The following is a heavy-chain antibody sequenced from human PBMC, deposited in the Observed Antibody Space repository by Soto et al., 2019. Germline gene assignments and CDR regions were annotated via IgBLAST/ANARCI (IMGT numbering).Heavy chain of an antibody. CDR2: ISASGGST. V-gene: IGHV3-23*01. CDR3: AKWGIAAAGTMKYYYGMDV. J-gene: IGHJ6*02. CDR1: GFTFSSYA. Sequence: LRLSCAASGFTFSSYAISWVLQAPGKGLEWVSAISASGGSTYYADSVKGRFTISRDNSKNTLYLQMNSLRAEDTAVYYCAKWGIAAAGTMKYYYGMDVWGQGTTVTVSS. D-gene: IGHD6-13*01.